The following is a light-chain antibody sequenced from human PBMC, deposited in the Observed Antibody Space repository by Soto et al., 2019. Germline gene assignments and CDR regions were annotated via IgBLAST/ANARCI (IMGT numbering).Light chain of an antibody. Sequence: EIVVTQSAATLSLSPGDRATLSCGASQSVSSTSLAWYQQKPGQAPRLLIYGASSRATGIPDRFSGSGSGTDFTLTISRLEPEDFAVYYCQQYGSSLGVTFGGGTKVDIK. CDR1: QSVSSTS. J-gene: IGKJ4*01. CDR3: QQYGSSLGVT. V-gene: IGKV3-20*01. CDR2: GAS.